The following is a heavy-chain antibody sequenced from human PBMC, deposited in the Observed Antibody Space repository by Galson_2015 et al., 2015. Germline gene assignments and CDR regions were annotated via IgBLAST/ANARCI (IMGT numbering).Heavy chain of an antibody. CDR3: ARQLGCSGGSCPEYIRWFDP. D-gene: IGHD2-15*01. V-gene: IGHV5-51*01. CDR2: IYPGDSDT. J-gene: IGHJ5*02. CDR1: GYSFTSYW. Sequence: QSGAEVKKPGESLKISCKGSGYSFTSYWIGWVRQMPGKGLEWMGIIYPGDSDTRYSPSFQGQVTISADKSISTAYLQWSSLKASDTAMYYCARQLGCSGGSCPEYIRWFDPWGQGTLVTVSS.